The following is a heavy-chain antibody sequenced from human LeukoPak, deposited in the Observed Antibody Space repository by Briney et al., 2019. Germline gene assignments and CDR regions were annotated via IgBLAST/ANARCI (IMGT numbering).Heavy chain of an antibody. J-gene: IGHJ6*04. Sequence: PGGSLRLSCAASGFTFSSYGMHWVRQAPGKGLEWVAVISYDGSNKYYADSVKGRFTISRDNSKNTLYLQMNSLRAEDTAVYYCAKGSQGSFYYYYGMDVWGEGTTVTVSS. D-gene: IGHD3-10*01. CDR2: ISYDGSNK. V-gene: IGHV3-30*18. CDR3: AKGSQGSFYYYYGMDV. CDR1: GFTFSSYG.